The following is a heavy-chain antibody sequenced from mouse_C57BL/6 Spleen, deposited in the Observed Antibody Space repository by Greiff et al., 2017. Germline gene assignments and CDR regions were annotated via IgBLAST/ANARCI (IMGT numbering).Heavy chain of an antibody. Sequence: QVQLKESGPELVKPGASVKISCKASGYAFSSSWMNWVKQRPGKGLEWIGRIYPGDGDTNYNGKFKGKATLTADKSSSTAYMQLSSLTSEDSAVYFCAREEVFITTVVGYWYFDVWGTGTTVTVSS. CDR3: AREEVFITTVVGYWYFDV. CDR2: IYPGDGDT. D-gene: IGHD1-1*01. V-gene: IGHV1-82*01. CDR1: GYAFSSSW. J-gene: IGHJ1*03.